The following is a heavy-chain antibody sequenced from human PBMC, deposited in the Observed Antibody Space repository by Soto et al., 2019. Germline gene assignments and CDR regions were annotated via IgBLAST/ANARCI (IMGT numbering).Heavy chain of an antibody. D-gene: IGHD6-13*01. J-gene: IGHJ4*02. CDR1: GGSISSGGYY. Sequence: QVQLQESGPGLVKPSQTLSLTCTVSGGSISSGGYYWSWIRQHPGKGLEWIGYIYYSGSTYYNPSLNTRVTLSVDTSKNQFSLKLSSVTAADTAVYYCARDQAQQQLYFDYWGQGTLVTVSS. CDR2: IYYSGST. V-gene: IGHV4-31*03. CDR3: ARDQAQQQLYFDY.